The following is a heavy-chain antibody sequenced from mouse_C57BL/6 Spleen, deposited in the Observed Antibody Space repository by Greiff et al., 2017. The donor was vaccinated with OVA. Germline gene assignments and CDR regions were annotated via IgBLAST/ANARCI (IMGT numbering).Heavy chain of an antibody. Sequence: QVQLKESGAELVRPGTSVKVSCKASGYAFTNYLIEWVKQRPGQGLEWIGVINPGSGGTNYNEKFKGKATLTADKSSSTAYMQLSSLTSEDSAVYFCARGGYTFYAMDYWGQGTSVTVSS. CDR2: INPGSGGT. V-gene: IGHV1-54*01. J-gene: IGHJ4*01. CDR1: GYAFTNYL. D-gene: IGHD1-1*02. CDR3: ARGGYTFYAMDY.